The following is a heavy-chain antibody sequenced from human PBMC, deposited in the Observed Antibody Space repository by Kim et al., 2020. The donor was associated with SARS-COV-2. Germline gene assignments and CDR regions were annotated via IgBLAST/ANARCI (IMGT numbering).Heavy chain of an antibody. J-gene: IGHJ5*02. V-gene: IGHV7-4-1*02. D-gene: IGHD3-10*01. CDR2: INTNTGNP. Sequence: ASVKVSCKASGYTFTSYAMNWVRQAPGQGLEWMGWINTNTGNPTYAQGFTGRFVFSLDTSVSTAYLQTSSLKAEDTAVYYCARVGYYYGSGNLVGWFDPWGQGTLVTVSS. CDR3: ARVGYYYGSGNLVGWFDP. CDR1: GYTFTSYA.